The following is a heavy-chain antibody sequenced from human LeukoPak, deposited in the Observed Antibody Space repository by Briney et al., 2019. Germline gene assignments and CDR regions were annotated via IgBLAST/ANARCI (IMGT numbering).Heavy chain of an antibody. J-gene: IGHJ5*02. V-gene: IGHV3-73*01. D-gene: IGHD2-8*01. CDR3: TTPNEGNWFDP. Sequence: GGSLRLSCAASGFTFSDSAIHWVRQASGKGLEWVGRIRDKGYGHATAYAASVKGRFTLSRDDSRNTAYLQMNSLKTEDTALYYCTTPNEGNWFDPWGQGTLVTVSS. CDR2: IRDKGYGHAT. CDR1: GFTFSDSA.